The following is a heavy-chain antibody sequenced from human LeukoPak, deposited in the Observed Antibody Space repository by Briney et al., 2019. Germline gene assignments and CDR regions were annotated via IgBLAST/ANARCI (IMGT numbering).Heavy chain of an antibody. Sequence: PGGSLRLSCAASGFTFSGSAMHWVRQASGKGLEWVGRIRSKANSYATAYAASVKGRFTISRDDSKNTAYLQMNSLKTEDTAVYYCTSTDGPSGSYEFGYWGQEPWSPSPQ. CDR3: TSTDGPSGSYEFGY. CDR1: GFTFSGSA. V-gene: IGHV3-73*01. D-gene: IGHD1-26*01. J-gene: IGHJ4*01. CDR2: IRSKANSYAT.